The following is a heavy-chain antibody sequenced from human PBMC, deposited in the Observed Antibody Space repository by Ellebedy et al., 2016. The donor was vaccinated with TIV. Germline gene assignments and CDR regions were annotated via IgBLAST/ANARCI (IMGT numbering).Heavy chain of an antibody. CDR2: IYPDGGA. V-gene: IGHV3-53*01. CDR1: GFTVSSNY. CDR3: ARATLYNRGDN. D-gene: IGHD1-1*01. J-gene: IGHJ4*02. Sequence: GEPLKISXAASGFTVSSNYMNWVRQAPGKGLEWVSIIYPDGGAYYAGSVKGRFTISRDSSQNTLSLQMNSLRVEDTAVYYCARATLYNRGDNWGQGTLVTVSA.